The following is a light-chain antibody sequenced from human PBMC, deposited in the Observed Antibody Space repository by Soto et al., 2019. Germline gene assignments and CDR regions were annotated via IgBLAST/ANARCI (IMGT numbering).Light chain of an antibody. Sequence: DIQMTQSPSTLSASVGDRVTITCRASQSISTWLAWYQQKPGKAPNLLIYDASSLKSGVPSRFSGSGSGTDFTLTISSLQPDDFATYYCQQYNTYSGTFGQGTKVEIK. CDR1: QSISTW. CDR3: QQYNTYSGT. CDR2: DAS. V-gene: IGKV1-5*01. J-gene: IGKJ1*01.